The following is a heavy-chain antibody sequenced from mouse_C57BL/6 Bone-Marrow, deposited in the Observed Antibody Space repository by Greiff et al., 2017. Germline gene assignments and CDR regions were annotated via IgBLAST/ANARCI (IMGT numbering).Heavy chain of an antibody. CDR3: ARVEFDGSSGDWYCDV. Sequence: QVQLQQSGPELVKPGASVKLSCKASGYTFTSYDINWVKQRPGQGLVWIGWIYPRAGSTKYNEKFKGKATLTVDTSSSTACMALHSLTSEDSAVYFCARVEFDGSSGDWYCDVWGTGTTVTVSS. CDR2: IYPRAGST. J-gene: IGHJ1*03. CDR1: GYTFTSYD. D-gene: IGHD1-1*01. V-gene: IGHV1-85*01.